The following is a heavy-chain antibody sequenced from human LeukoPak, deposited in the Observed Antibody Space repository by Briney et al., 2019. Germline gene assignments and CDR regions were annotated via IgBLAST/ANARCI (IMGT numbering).Heavy chain of an antibody. CDR3: ARDLVVPAAIEETPNWFDP. CDR1: GYTFTSYG. CDR2: ISAYNGNT. Sequence: ASVKVSCKASGYTFTSYGISWVRQAPGQGLEWMGWISAYNGNTNYAQKLQGRVTMTTDTSTSTAYMELRSLRSDDTAVYYCARDLVVPAAIEETPNWFDPWGQGTLVTVSS. D-gene: IGHD2-2*01. J-gene: IGHJ5*02. V-gene: IGHV1-18*01.